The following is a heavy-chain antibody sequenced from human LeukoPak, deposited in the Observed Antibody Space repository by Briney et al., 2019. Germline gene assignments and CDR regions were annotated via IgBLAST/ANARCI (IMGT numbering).Heavy chain of an antibody. CDR1: GGSISSYY. CDR2: IYYSGST. J-gene: IGHJ4*02. CDR3: ARDPSRSEGLS. V-gene: IGHV4-59*01. Sequence: SETLSLTCTVSGGSISSYYWSWIRQPPGKGLEWIGYIYYSGSTNYNPSLKSRVTISVDTSKNQFSLKLSSVTAADTAVYYCARDPSRSEGLSWGQGTLVTVSS. D-gene: IGHD2-8*01.